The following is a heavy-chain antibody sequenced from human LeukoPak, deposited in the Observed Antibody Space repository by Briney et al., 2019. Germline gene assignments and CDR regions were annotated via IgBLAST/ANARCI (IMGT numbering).Heavy chain of an antibody. CDR1: GGSISSSSYY. Sequence: SETLSLTCTVSGGSISSSSYYWGWIRQPAGEGLEWIGRIYTGGSTNYNPSLKSRVTMSVDTSKNQFSLKLSSVTAADTAVYYCARVYYDAVDPWGQGTLVTVSS. CDR3: ARVYYDAVDP. CDR2: IYTGGST. V-gene: IGHV4-61*02. J-gene: IGHJ5*02. D-gene: IGHD3-22*01.